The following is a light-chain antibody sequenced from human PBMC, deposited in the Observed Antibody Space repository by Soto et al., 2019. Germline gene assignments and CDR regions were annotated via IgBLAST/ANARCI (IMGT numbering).Light chain of an antibody. CDR2: WAS. V-gene: IGKV4-1*01. CDR3: QQYYTPPTWT. CDR1: QSVFSRFRNKNY. Sequence: DIVMTQSPDSLTLSLGERATINCKSSQSVFSRFRNKNYLGWFQQKPGQTPRLLIYWASTRESGVSDRFSGSGSGTDFTLTIDSLQAEDVAVYYCQQYYTPPTWTFGQGNKVEV. J-gene: IGKJ1*01.